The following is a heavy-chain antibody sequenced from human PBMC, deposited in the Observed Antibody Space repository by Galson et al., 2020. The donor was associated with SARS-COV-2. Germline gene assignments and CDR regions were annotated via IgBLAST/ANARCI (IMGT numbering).Heavy chain of an antibody. CDR2: IYTSGST. V-gene: IGHV4-61*02. J-gene: IGHJ6*03. D-gene: IGHD2-2*01. CDR1: GGSISSGSNY. CDR3: AGGPAAIYFYYMDV. Sequence: SETLSLTCTVSGGSISSGSNYWSWIRHPAGKGLEWIGRIYTSGSTNYNPSLKSRVTITVDTSKNQFTLKLSSVTAADTAVYYWAGGPAAIYFYYMDVWGKGTTVTISS.